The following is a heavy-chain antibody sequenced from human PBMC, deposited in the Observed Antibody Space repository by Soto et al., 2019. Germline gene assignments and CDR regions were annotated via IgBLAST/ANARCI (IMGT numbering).Heavy chain of an antibody. V-gene: IGHV1-69*06. CDR3: AREGIAARPSYYYGMDV. CDR2: IIPIFGTA. D-gene: IGHD6-6*01. CDR1: GGTFSSYA. Sequence: SVKVSCKASGGTFSSYAISWVRQAPGQGLEWMGGIIPIFGTANYAQKFQGRVTITADKSTSTAYMELSSLRSEDTAVYYCAREGIAARPSYYYGMDVWGQGTTVTV. J-gene: IGHJ6*02.